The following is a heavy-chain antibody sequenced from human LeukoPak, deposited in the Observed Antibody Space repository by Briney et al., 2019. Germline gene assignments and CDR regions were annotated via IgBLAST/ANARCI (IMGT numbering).Heavy chain of an antibody. Sequence: GGSLRLSCAASGFTFSSYAMSWVRQAPGKGLEWVSAISGSGDSTYYADSVKGRFTISRDNSKNTLYLQMNSLRAEDTAVYYCATSSLLWFGELVDYWGQGTLVTVSS. V-gene: IGHV3-23*01. CDR3: ATSSLLWFGELVDY. CDR1: GFTFSSYA. J-gene: IGHJ4*02. D-gene: IGHD3-10*01. CDR2: ISGSGDST.